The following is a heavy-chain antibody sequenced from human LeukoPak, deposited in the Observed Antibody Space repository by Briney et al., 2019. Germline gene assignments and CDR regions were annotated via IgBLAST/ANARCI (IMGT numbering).Heavy chain of an antibody. V-gene: IGHV4-61*08. CDR1: GGSISSGGYS. CDR3: ARGARGYSYG. D-gene: IGHD5-18*01. Sequence: SETLSLTCAVSGGSISSGGYSWSWIRQPPGKGLEWIGYIYNSGTTNYNPSLKSRVTISVDSSKNQFSLKLTSVTAADTAVYYCARGARGYSYGWGQGTLVTVPS. J-gene: IGHJ4*01. CDR2: IYNSGTT.